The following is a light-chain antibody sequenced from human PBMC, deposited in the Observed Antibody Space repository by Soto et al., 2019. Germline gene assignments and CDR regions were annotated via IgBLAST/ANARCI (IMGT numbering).Light chain of an antibody. Sequence: QSALTQPASVSGSPGQSINLSCTGTSSDVGGYNYVSWYQQHPGKAPKLMIYDVSNRPSGVSNRFSGSKSGNTASLTISGLQAEDEADYYCSSSTSSSTLVFGGGTKVTVL. J-gene: IGLJ2*01. CDR3: SSSTSSSTLV. CDR1: SSDVGGYNY. CDR2: DVS. V-gene: IGLV2-14*01.